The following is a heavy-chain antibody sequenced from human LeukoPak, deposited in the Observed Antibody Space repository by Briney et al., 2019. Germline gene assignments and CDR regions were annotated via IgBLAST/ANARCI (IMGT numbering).Heavy chain of an antibody. CDR1: GFTFSDYY. V-gene: IGHV3-15*01. J-gene: IGHJ4*02. CDR2: IKRKVDGETT. Sequence: GGSLRLSCAASGFTFSDYYMSWVRQAPGKGLEWVGRIKRKVDGETTDYAASVKGRISISRDDAESRLYMEMNSLKTEDTAVYYCTTDTFDSDGYSHDFWGQGTLVTVSS. CDR3: TTDTFDSDGYSHDF. D-gene: IGHD3-22*01.